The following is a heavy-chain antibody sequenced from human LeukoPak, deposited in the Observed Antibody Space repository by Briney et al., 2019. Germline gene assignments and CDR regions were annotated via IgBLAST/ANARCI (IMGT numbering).Heavy chain of an antibody. V-gene: IGHV3-11*04. CDR1: GFTFSDYY. J-gene: IGHJ5*02. CDR3: ARDFDGSGWNWYH. CDR2: ISTTGSTT. D-gene: IGHD6-19*01. Sequence: GGSLRLSCAASGFTFSDYYMTWIRQAPGKGLEWISYISTTGSTTSYAASVKGRFTISRDNAKNSLYLQMNSLRAEDSAIYYCARDFDGSGWNWYHWGQGTLVTVSS.